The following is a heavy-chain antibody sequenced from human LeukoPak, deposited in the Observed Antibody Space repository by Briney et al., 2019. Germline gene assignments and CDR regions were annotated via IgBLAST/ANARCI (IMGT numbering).Heavy chain of an antibody. CDR1: GFTFSSYW. Sequence: GGSLRLSCAASGFTFSSYWMSGGRQAPGKGLEWVANIQQDGSEKYYVDSVKGRFTISRDNAKNSLYLQMNSLRAEDTAVYYCASTFGSGSHFDYWGQGTLVTVSS. V-gene: IGHV3-7*01. CDR2: IQQDGSEK. J-gene: IGHJ4*02. D-gene: IGHD3-10*01. CDR3: ASTFGSGSHFDY.